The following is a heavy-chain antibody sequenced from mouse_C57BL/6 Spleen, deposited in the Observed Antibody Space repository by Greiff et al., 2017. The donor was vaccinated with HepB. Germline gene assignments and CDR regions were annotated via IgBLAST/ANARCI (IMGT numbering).Heavy chain of an antibody. CDR2: ISSCGSYT. J-gene: IGHJ3*01. V-gene: IGHV5-6*01. D-gene: IGHD1-1*01. CDR3: SRYGYYGSSYTWFAY. CDR1: GFTFSSYG. Sequence: EVMLVESGGDLVKPGGSLKLSCAASGFTFSSYGMSWVRQTPDKRLEWVATISSCGSYTYYPDSVKGRFTISRDNAKNTLYLQMSSLKSEDTAMYYCSRYGYYGSSYTWFAYWGQGTLVTVSA.